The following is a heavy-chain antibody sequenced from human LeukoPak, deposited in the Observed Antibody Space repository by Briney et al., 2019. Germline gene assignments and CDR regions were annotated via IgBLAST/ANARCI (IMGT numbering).Heavy chain of an antibody. J-gene: IGHJ5*02. CDR2: IYYSGST. CDR1: GGSISSGDYY. V-gene: IGHV4-30-4*01. D-gene: IGHD6-19*01. Sequence: SETLSLTCTVSGGSISSGDYYWSWIRQPPGKGLEWIGYIYYSGSTYYNPSLKSRVTISVDKSKNQFSLKLSSVTAADTAVYYCAVRSSGWYQGWFDPWGQGTLVTVSS. CDR3: AVRSSGWYQGWFDP.